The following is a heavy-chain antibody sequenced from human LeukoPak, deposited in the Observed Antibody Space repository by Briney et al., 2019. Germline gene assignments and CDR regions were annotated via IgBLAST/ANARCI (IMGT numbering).Heavy chain of an antibody. CDR2: IWYDGSNK. V-gene: IGHV3-33*01. CDR3: ARDGYYGSGRPFDY. D-gene: IGHD3-10*01. CDR1: GFTFSSYG. Sequence: GGSLRLSCAASGFTFSSYGMHWVRQAPGKGLEWVAVIWYDGSNKYYADSVKGRLTISRDNSKNTLYLQMNSLRADDTAVYYCARDGYYGSGRPFDYWGQGALVSVSS. J-gene: IGHJ4*02.